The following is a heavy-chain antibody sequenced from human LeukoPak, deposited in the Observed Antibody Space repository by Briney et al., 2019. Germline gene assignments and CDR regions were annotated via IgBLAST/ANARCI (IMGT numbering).Heavy chain of an antibody. CDR3: ARWVVVAATFDY. CDR2: IYSGGST. D-gene: IGHD2-15*01. V-gene: IGHV3-66*01. Sequence: PGGSLRLSCAASGFTVSSNYMSWVRQAPGKGLEWVSVIYSGGSTYYADSVKGRFTISRDNSKNTLYLQMNSLRAEDTAVYYCARWVVVAATFDYWGQGTLVTVSS. J-gene: IGHJ4*02. CDR1: GFTVSSNY.